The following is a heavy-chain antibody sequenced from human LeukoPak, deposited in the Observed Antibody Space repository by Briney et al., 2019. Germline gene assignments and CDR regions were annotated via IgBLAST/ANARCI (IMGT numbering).Heavy chain of an antibody. V-gene: IGHV4-30-4*01. Sequence: PSETLSLTCIVSGGSITSGVYFWCWIRQPPGKGLEWIGYIDSSGTTTYNPSLESRVSISADTSRNLFSLTLYSMTAADTAVYYCARERGIVGIVWGQGTTVTVSS. D-gene: IGHD3-22*01. CDR2: IDSSGTT. CDR1: GGSITSGVYF. J-gene: IGHJ6*02. CDR3: ARERGIVGIV.